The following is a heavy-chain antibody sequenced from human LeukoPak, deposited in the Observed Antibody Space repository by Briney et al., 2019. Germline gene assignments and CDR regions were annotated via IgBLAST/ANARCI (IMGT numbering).Heavy chain of an antibody. CDR2: IIPIFGTA. CDR1: GGSFNHFA. V-gene: IGHV1-69*13. CDR3: ARGWLAETMVVTPYNY. Sequence: GASVKVSCKASGGSFNHFAVNWVRQAPGQGLEWMGGIIPIFGTANYAQKFQGRVTITAVESTSTAYMEVSSLRSEDTAVYYCARGWLAETMVVTPYNYWGQGTLVTVSS. D-gene: IGHD4-23*01. J-gene: IGHJ4*02.